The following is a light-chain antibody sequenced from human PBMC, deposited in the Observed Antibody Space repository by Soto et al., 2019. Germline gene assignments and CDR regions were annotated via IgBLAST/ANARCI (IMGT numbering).Light chain of an antibody. CDR3: QQYNNWPPWT. CDR1: QSVDKN. V-gene: IGKV3-15*01. CDR2: GSF. J-gene: IGKJ1*01. Sequence: EIVMTQSPVTLSASAGESATLSCRASQSVDKNVAWYQQKPGQGPRLLIGGSFARATGIPARFSGSGSGSEFTLTISSLQSEDFAVYYCQQYNNWPPWTFGQGTKVDI.